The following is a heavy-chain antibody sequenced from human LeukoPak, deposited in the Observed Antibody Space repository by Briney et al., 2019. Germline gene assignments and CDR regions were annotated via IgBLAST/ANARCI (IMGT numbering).Heavy chain of an antibody. J-gene: IGHJ4*02. CDR2: ISYDGSNK. Sequence: GRSLRLSCAASGFTFSSYAMHWVRQAPGKGLEWVAVISYDGSNKYYADSVKGRFTISRDNSKNTLYLQMNSLRAEDTAVYYCAREDIVVVPAVIDYWGQGTLVTVSS. CDR3: AREDIVVVPAVIDY. CDR1: GFTFSSYA. D-gene: IGHD2-2*01. V-gene: IGHV3-30*04.